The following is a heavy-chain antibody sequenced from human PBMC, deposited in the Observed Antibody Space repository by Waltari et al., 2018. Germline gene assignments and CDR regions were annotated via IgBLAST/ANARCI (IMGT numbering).Heavy chain of an antibody. V-gene: IGHV3-23*04. CDR2: ISGSGGST. CDR1: GFTFSSHA. CDR3: AKGDQDIVLMVYAFAP. J-gene: IGHJ5*02. D-gene: IGHD2-8*01. Sequence: EVQLVESGGGLVQPGGSLRLSCAASGFTFSSHAMSWVRQAPGKGLEWVSAISGSGGSTYYADSVKGRFTISRDNSKNTLYLQMNSLRAEDTAVYYCAKGDQDIVLMVYAFAPWGQGTLVTVSS.